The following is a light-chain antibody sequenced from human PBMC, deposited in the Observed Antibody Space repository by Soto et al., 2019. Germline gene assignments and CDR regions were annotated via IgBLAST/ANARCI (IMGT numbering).Light chain of an antibody. CDR3: QQYDSSSLI. J-gene: IGKJ2*01. Sequence: DIQMTQSPSTLSASVGDRVTITCRASQSISNWLAWYQQKPGKAPKPLIYGASSVESGVPSRFSGSGSGTEFTLTISSLQPDDFATYYCQQYDSSSLIFGQGTKLEIK. CDR2: GAS. CDR1: QSISNW. V-gene: IGKV1-5*01.